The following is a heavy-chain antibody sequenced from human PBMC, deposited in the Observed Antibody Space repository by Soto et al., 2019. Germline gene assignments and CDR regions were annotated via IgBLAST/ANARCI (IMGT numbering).Heavy chain of an antibody. D-gene: IGHD4-17*01. CDR2: IYYSGST. Sequence: SETLSLTCTVSGGSISSYYWSWIRQPPGKGLEWIGYIYYSGSTNYNPSLKSRVTISVDTSKNQFSLKLSSVTAADTAVYYCARGDDYGDYLVSGGQGTLVTVSS. CDR1: GGSISSYY. V-gene: IGHV4-59*01. CDR3: ARGDDYGDYLVS. J-gene: IGHJ4*02.